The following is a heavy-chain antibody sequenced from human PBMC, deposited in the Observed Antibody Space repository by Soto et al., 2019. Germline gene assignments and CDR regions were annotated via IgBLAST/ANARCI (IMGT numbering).Heavy chain of an antibody. CDR1: VFTFSSYA. V-gene: IGHV3-30-3*01. Sequence: GGSLRLSCAASVFTFSSYAMHWVRQAPGKGLEWVAVISYDGSNKYYADSVKGRFTISRDNSKNTLYLQMNSLRAEDTAVYYCARQAVEYSSSGGFDPWGQGTLVTVSS. J-gene: IGHJ5*02. D-gene: IGHD6-6*01. CDR3: ARQAVEYSSSGGFDP. CDR2: ISYDGSNK.